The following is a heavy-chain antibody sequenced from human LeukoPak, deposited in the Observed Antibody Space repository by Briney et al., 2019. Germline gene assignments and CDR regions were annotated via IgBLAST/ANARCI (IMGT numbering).Heavy chain of an antibody. Sequence: SETLSLTCAVYGGSFSGYYWSWIRQPPGKGLEWNGEINHSGSTNYNPSLKSRVTISVDTSKNQFSLKLSSVTAADTAVYYCARGLARGWYTWTFTNRGDYFDYWGQGTLVTVSS. J-gene: IGHJ4*02. V-gene: IGHV4-34*01. CDR3: ARGLARGWYTWTFTNRGDYFDY. CDR2: INHSGST. D-gene: IGHD6-19*01. CDR1: GGSFSGYY.